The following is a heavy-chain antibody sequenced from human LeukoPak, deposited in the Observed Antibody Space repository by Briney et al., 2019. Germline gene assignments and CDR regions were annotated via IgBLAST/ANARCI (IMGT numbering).Heavy chain of an antibody. D-gene: IGHD3-22*01. Sequence: GGSLRLSCAASGFTLGTYTMNWVRQAPGKGLEWVSSISSSSNYIYYADSVKGRFTISRDNAKNSLYLQMNSLRAEDTAVYYCARGRYDSSGYHYFDYWGQGTLVTVSS. CDR2: ISSSSNYI. J-gene: IGHJ4*02. CDR3: ARGRYDSSGYHYFDY. V-gene: IGHV3-21*01. CDR1: GFTLGTYT.